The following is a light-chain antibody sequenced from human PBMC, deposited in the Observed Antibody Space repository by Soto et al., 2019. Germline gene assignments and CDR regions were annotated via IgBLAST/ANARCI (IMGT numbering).Light chain of an antibody. CDR1: QSISSD. V-gene: IGKV1-39*01. J-gene: IGKJ2*01. CDR2: AAS. CDR3: QHSYSTPRYT. Sequence: DIHMTQSPSSLSASVGDRVTITCRASQSISSDLNWYQQKPGKAPKLLIYAASSLQSGVLSRFSGSGSGTDFSLTITSLQPEDFATYYCQHSYSTPRYTFGQGTKLEIK.